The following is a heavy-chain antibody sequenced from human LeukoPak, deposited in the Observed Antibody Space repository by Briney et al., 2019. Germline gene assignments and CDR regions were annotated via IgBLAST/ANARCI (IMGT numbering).Heavy chain of an antibody. CDR2: IYSGGST. J-gene: IGHJ4*02. CDR1: GFTVSSNY. V-gene: IGHV3-66*01. CDR3: ARVGVWFGTRGYYFDY. D-gene: IGHD3-10*01. Sequence: PGGSLRLSCAASGFTVSSNYMSWVRQAPGKGLEWVSVIYSGGSTYYADSVKGRFTISRDNSKNTLYLQMNSLRAEDTAVYYCARVGVWFGTRGYYFDYWGQGTLVTVSS.